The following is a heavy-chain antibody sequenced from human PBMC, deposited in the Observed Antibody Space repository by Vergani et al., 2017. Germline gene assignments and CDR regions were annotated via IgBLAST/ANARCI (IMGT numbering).Heavy chain of an antibody. Sequence: QVQLVESGGGVVQPGRSLRLSCAASGFTLSSYGMHWVRQAPGKGLEWVAVISYDGSNKYYADSVKGRFTISRDNSKNTLYLQMNSLRAEDTSVYYCAKDYYDFWSGYYRTNCMDVWGKGTTVTVSS. V-gene: IGHV3-30*18. CDR2: ISYDGSNK. CDR1: GFTLSSYG. J-gene: IGHJ6*03. CDR3: AKDYYDFWSGYYRTNCMDV. D-gene: IGHD3-3*01.